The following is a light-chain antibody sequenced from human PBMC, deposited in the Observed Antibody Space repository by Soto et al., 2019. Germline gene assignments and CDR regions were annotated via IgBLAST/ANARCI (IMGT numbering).Light chain of an antibody. J-gene: IGKJ4*01. V-gene: IGKV3-20*01. CDR3: QQYGSSPLT. Sequence: EIVLTQSPGTLSLSPGERATLSCRASESVSDNYLAWYQQRSGQAPRLVIYGASSRASAVPERFSGSGSGADFTLTISRLEPEDFAAYYCQQYGSSPLTFGRGTKVEIK. CDR1: ESVSDNY. CDR2: GAS.